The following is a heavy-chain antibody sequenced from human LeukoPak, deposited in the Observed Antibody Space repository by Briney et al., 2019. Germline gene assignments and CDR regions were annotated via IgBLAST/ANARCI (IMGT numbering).Heavy chain of an antibody. CDR2: IYYSGST. V-gene: IGHV4-31*03. D-gene: IGHD4-17*01. CDR3: ARGYGDYSEYFDY. J-gene: IGHJ4*02. Sequence: PSETLSLTCTVSGGSISSGGYYWSWIRQHPGKGLEWIGYIYYSGSTYYNPSLKSRVTISVDTSKNQFSLKLSSVTAADTAVYYCARGYGDYSEYFDYWGQGTLVTVPS. CDR1: GGSISSGGYY.